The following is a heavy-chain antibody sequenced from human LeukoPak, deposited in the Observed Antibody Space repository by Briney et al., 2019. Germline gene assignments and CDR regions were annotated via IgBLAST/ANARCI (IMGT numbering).Heavy chain of an antibody. J-gene: IGHJ6*02. CDR3: AKDRGRYYYYGMDV. CDR1: GFTFDDYA. D-gene: IGHD2-15*01. V-gene: IGHV3-9*01. CDR2: ISWNSGSI. Sequence: GGSLRLSCAASGFTFDDYAMHWVRQAPGKGLEWVSGISWNSGSIGYADSVKGRFTISRDNAKNSLYLQLNSLRAEHTPLYYCAKDRGRYYYYGMDVWGHGTTVTVSS.